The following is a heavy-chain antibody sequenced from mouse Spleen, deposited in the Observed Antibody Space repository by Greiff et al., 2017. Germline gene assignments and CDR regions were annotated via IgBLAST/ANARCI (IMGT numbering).Heavy chain of an antibody. CDR3: AKDYYGSSYGWFAY. Sequence: EVQLVESGGGLVKPGGSLKLSCAASGFTFSDYGMHWVRQAPEKGLEWVAYISSGSSTIYYADTVKGRFTISRDNAKNTLFLQMTSLRSEDTAMYYCAKDYYGSSYGWFAYWDQGTLVTVSA. CDR2: ISSGSSTI. D-gene: IGHD1-1*01. J-gene: IGHJ3*01. CDR1: GFTFSDYG. V-gene: IGHV5-17*01.